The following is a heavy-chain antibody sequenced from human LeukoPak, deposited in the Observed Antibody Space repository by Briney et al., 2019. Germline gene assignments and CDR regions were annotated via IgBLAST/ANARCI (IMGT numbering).Heavy chain of an antibody. CDR2: FDPEDGET. Sequence: ASVKVSCKVSGYTLTELSMHWVRQAPGKGLEWMGGFDPEDGETIYAQKFQGRVTMTEDTSTDTAYMELSSLRSEDTAVYYCATDQAYYYDSSGYPLGYWGRGTLVTVSS. CDR3: ATDQAYYYDSSGYPLGY. D-gene: IGHD3-22*01. J-gene: IGHJ4*02. V-gene: IGHV1-24*01. CDR1: GYTLTELS.